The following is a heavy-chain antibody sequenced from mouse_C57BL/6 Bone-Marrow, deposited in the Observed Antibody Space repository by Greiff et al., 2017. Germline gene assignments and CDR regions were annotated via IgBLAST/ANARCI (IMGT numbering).Heavy chain of an antibody. V-gene: IGHV14-4*01. CDR2: IDPENGDT. Sequence: VQLQQSGAELVRPGASVKLSCTASGFNIKDDYMHWVKQRPEQGLEWIGWIDPENGDTEYASKFQGKATITADTSSNTAYLQLSSLTSEDTAVYYCTTNSLLFDYWGQGTTLTVSS. CDR3: TTNSLLFDY. J-gene: IGHJ2*01. CDR1: GFNIKDDY.